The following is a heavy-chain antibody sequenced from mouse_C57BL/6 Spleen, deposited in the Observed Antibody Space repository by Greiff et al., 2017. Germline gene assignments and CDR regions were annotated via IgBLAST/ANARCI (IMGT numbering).Heavy chain of an antibody. Sequence: VQVVESGPGLVAPSQSLSITCTVSGFSLTSYAISWVRQPPGTGLEWLGVIWTGGGTNYNSALISRLSISKATSKSQVFLKMTSLQPDDTARYYWASAYSNYKAMYYWGQGTSVTVSS. CDR3: ASAYSNYKAMYY. CDR2: IWTGGGT. D-gene: IGHD2-5*01. J-gene: IGHJ4*01. V-gene: IGHV2-9-1*01. CDR1: GFSLTSYA.